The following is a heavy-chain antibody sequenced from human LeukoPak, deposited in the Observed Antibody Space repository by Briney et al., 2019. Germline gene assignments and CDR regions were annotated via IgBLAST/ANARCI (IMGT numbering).Heavy chain of an antibody. CDR1: GYTFTSYY. Sequence: GASVKVSCKASGYTFTSYYMHWVRQAPGQGLEWMGIINPSGGSTSYAQKFQGRVTMTRDTSTSTVYMELSSLRSEDTAVYYCASGSGMATILNLGYFDYWGQGTLVTVSS. CDR2: INPSGGST. V-gene: IGHV1-46*01. J-gene: IGHJ4*02. CDR3: ASGSGMATILNLGYFDY. D-gene: IGHD5-24*01.